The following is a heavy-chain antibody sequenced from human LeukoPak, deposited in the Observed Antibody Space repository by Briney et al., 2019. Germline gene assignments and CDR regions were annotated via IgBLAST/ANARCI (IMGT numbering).Heavy chain of an antibody. J-gene: IGHJ4*02. V-gene: IGHV3-23*01. CDR1: GFTFSSYA. D-gene: IGHD1-1*01. Sequence: QTGGSLRLSCAASGFTFSSYAMSWVRQAPGKGLEWVSAISGSGGSTYYADSVKGRFTISRDNSKNTLYLQMNSLRAEDTAVYYCAKPRLLWKLGTLFDYWGQGTLVTVSS. CDR2: ISGSGGST. CDR3: AKPRLLWKLGTLFDY.